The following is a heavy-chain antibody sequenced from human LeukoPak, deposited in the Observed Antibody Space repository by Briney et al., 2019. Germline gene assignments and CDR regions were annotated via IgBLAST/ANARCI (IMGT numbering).Heavy chain of an antibody. CDR1: GFTFSSYA. V-gene: IGHV3-23*01. Sequence: GGSLRLSCAASGFTFSSYAMSWVRQAPGKGLEWVSAISGSGGSTYYADSVRGRFTISRDNSKNTLYLQMDSLRAEDTAVYYCAKDFEHSGYAGFDYWGQGTLVTVSS. CDR2: ISGSGGST. CDR3: AKDFEHSGYAGFDY. J-gene: IGHJ4*02. D-gene: IGHD5-12*01.